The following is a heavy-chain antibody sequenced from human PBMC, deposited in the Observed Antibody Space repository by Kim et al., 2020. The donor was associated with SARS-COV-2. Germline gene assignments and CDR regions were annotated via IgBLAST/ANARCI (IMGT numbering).Heavy chain of an antibody. J-gene: IGHJ4*02. D-gene: IGHD2-2*01. CDR3: ARRGGVPAAKVPYYFDY. CDR2: ISYDGSNK. Sequence: GGSLRLSCAASGFTFSSYAMHWVRQAPGKGLECVAVISYDGSNKYYADSVKGRFTISRDNSKNTLYLQMNSLRAEDTAVYYCARRGGVPAAKVPYYFDYWGQGTLVTVSS. CDR1: GFTFSSYA. V-gene: IGHV3-30-3*01.